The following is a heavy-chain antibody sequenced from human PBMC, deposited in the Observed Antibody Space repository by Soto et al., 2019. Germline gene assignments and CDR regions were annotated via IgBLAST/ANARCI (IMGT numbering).Heavy chain of an antibody. J-gene: IGHJ4*02. D-gene: IGHD1-26*01. CDR2: IYYSGST. CDR1: GGSISSGDDY. V-gene: IGHV4-30-4*01. CDR3: ARDLVGASFDY. Sequence: SETLSLACTVSGGSISSGDDYWSWIRQPPGKGLEWIGYIYYSGSTYYNPSLKSRVTISVDTSKNQFSLKLSSVTAADTAVYYCARDLVGASFDYWGQGTLVTVSS.